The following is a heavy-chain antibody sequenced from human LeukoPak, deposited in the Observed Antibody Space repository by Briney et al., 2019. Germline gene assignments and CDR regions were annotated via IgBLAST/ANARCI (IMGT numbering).Heavy chain of an antibody. V-gene: IGHV1-18*01. D-gene: IGHD2-15*01. Sequence: ASVKLSFKATGYTFTSYGVSWVRQAPGQGLEWMGWISVYNGNTNYAQKLQGRVTMTTDPSTSTAYMELRSLRSDDTAVYYCARRKNDCSGGSCYGYYFDYWGQGTLVTVSS. CDR1: GYTFTSYG. CDR2: ISVYNGNT. J-gene: IGHJ4*02. CDR3: ARRKNDCSGGSCYGYYFDY.